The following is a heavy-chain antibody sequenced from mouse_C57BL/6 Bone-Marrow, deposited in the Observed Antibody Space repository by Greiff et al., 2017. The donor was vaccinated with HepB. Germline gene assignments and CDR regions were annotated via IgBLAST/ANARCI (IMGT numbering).Heavy chain of an antibody. V-gene: IGHV5-12*01. CDR1: GFTFSDYY. J-gene: IGHJ3*01. Sequence: EVQVVESGGGLVQPGGSLKLSCAASGFTFSDYYMYWVRQTPEKRLEWVAYISNGGGSTYYPDTVKGRFTISRDNAKNTLYLQMSRLKSEDTAMYYCARQDDGYYWFAYWGQGTLVTVSA. CDR2: ISNGGGST. CDR3: ARQDDGYYWFAY. D-gene: IGHD2-3*01.